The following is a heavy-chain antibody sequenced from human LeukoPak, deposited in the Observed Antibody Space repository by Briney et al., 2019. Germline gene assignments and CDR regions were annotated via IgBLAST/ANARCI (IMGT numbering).Heavy chain of an antibody. V-gene: IGHV3-20*04. J-gene: IGHJ4*02. D-gene: IGHD3-3*02. CDR2: INYNGAIT. CDR3: ARDRLGPSFSVSHFDL. CDR1: GFTFVDYG. Sequence: QPGGSLRLSCATSGFTFVDYGLSWVRRAPGKGLEWLCAINYNGAITDYAESVKGRFTISRGNAKNSLYLRMDSLRAEDTALYYCARDRLGPSFSVSHFDLWGQGTLVTVSS.